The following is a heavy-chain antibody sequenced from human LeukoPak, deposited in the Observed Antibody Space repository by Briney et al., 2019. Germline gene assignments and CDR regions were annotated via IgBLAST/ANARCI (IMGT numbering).Heavy chain of an antibody. Sequence: GGSLRLSCAASGFTFSSYAMSWVRQAPGKGLEWVSAISGSGGSTYYADSVKGRFTISRDNSKNTLYLQMNSLRAEDTAVYYCAKGAGRGYCSGGSCDYFDYWRQGTLVTVSS. CDR1: GFTFSSYA. D-gene: IGHD2-15*01. J-gene: IGHJ4*02. CDR2: ISGSGGST. V-gene: IGHV3-23*01. CDR3: AKGAGRGYCSGGSCDYFDY.